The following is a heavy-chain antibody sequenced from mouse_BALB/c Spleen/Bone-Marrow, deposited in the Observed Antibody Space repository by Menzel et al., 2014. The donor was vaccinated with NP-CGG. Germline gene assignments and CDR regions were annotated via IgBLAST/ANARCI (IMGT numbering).Heavy chain of an antibody. CDR1: GYTFTDYN. V-gene: IGHV1S29*02. D-gene: IGHD2-1*01. Sequence: VQLQQSGPELVKPGASVKISCKASGYTFTDYNMHWVKQSHGKSLDWIGYIYPYNGGTGYNQKFKSRATLTVDNSSSTAYMVLRSLTSEDSAVYYCARGRAYGNYVWFAYWGQGTLVTVSA. CDR2: IYPYNGGT. J-gene: IGHJ3*01. CDR3: ARGRAYGNYVWFAY.